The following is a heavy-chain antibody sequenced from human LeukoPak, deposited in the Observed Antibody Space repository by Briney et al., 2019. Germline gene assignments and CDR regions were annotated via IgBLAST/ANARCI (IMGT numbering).Heavy chain of an antibody. V-gene: IGHV1-69*05. J-gene: IGHJ4*02. CDR1: GGTFSSYA. CDR3: AKGYDFWSGYLDY. D-gene: IGHD3-3*01. CDR2: IIPIFGTA. Sequence: SVKVSCKASGGTFSSYAISWVRQAPGQGLEWMGGIIPIFGTANYAQKFQGRVAITTDESTSTAYMELSSLRSEDTAVYYCAKGYDFWSGYLDYWGQGTLVTVSS.